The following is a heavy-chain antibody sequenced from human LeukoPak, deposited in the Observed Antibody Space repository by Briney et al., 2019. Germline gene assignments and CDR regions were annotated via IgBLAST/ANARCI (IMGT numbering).Heavy chain of an antibody. Sequence: ASVKVSCKASGYTFTSYDINWVRQATGQGLEWMGWMNPNSGNTGYAQKFQGRVTMTRNTSISTAYMELSSLRSEDTAVYYCARGYYDILTGYYLFDYWGQGTLVTVSS. CDR1: GYTFTSYD. J-gene: IGHJ4*02. V-gene: IGHV1-8*01. CDR2: MNPNSGNT. D-gene: IGHD3-9*01. CDR3: ARGYYDILTGYYLFDY.